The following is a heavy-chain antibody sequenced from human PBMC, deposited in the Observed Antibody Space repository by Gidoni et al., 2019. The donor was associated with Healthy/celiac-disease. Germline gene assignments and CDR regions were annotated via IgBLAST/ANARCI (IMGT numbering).Heavy chain of an antibody. CDR1: GFTFSSYD. CDR3: ARAPGNSGSGYYYYYYGMDV. J-gene: IGHJ6*02. Sequence: EVQLVESGGGLVQPGGSLRLSCAASGFTFSSYDMHWVRQATGKGLEWVSAIGTAGDTYYPGSVKGRFTISRENAKNSLYLQMNSLRAGDTAVYYCARAPGNSGSGYYYYYYGMDVWGQGTTVTVSS. V-gene: IGHV3-13*01. D-gene: IGHD3-22*01. CDR2: IGTAGDT.